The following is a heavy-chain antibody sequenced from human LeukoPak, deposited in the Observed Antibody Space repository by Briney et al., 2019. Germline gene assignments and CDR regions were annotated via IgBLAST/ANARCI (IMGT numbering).Heavy chain of an antibody. CDR3: ARRDYCTSTSCYESYNWFDP. CDR2: INHSGST. D-gene: IGHD2-2*01. J-gene: IGHJ5*02. CDR1: GGSFSGYY. Sequence: PSETLSLTCAVYGGSFSGYYWSWIRQPPGKGLGWIGEINHSGSTNYSPSLKSRLTISVDTSNNQFSLRLSSVTAADTAVYYCARRDYCTSTSCYESYNWFDPWGQGTLVTVSS. V-gene: IGHV4-34*01.